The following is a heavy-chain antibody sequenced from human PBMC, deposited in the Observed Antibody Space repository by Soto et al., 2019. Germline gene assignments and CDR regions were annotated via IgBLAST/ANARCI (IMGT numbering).Heavy chain of an antibody. Sequence: QVQLVQSRPEVKKPGSSVKVSCRASGYTFISYGISWVRQAPGQGLEWMGWMSASNGNTKYAQKLQGRVTMTTDTSTSSAYMELRSLRSDDTAVYYCARMAFGRDYWGQGTLVTVSS. CDR2: MSASNGNT. V-gene: IGHV1-18*01. D-gene: IGHD3-10*01. CDR3: ARMAFGRDY. J-gene: IGHJ4*02. CDR1: GYTFISYG.